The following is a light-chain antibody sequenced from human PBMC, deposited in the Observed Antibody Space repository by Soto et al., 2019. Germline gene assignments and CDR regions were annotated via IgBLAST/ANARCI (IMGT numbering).Light chain of an antibody. Sequence: DIPMTQSPSSLSASVGDRVTITCRASQGISNYLAWYQQKPGKVPKLLIYAASTLQSGVPFRFSGSGSGTEFTLTISSLQPEDVATYYCQKYNSAPWTFGQGTKVEIK. J-gene: IGKJ1*01. V-gene: IGKV1-27*01. CDR2: AAS. CDR1: QGISNY. CDR3: QKYNSAPWT.